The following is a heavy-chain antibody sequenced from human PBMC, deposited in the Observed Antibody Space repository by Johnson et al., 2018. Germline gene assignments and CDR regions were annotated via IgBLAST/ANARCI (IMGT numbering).Heavy chain of an antibody. D-gene: IGHD6-6*01. CDR3: AQARLHAGIAARTDACDI. V-gene: IGHV3-9*01. J-gene: IGHJ3*02. CDR1: GFTFDDYA. Sequence: VQLVESGGGLVQPGRSLRLSCAASGFTFDDYAMHWVRQAPGKGLEWVSGISWNSGSLGSADYVKGRFPISRDNAKNSLYLQMNSLSAEDTALYYCAQARLHAGIAARTDACDIWGEGTMVTVSS. CDR2: ISWNSGSL.